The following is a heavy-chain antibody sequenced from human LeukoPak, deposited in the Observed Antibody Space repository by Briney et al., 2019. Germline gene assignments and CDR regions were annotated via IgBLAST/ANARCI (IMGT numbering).Heavy chain of an antibody. Sequence: PSETLSLTCTVSGGSISSSSYYWGWIRQPPGKGLEWIGSIYYSGSTYYNPSLKSRVTISVDTSKNQFSLKLSSVTAADTAVYYCARHFNGRRIVVVPAAIDYWGQGTLVTVSS. CDR2: IYYSGST. CDR3: ARHFNGRRIVVVPAAIDY. J-gene: IGHJ4*02. D-gene: IGHD2-2*01. CDR1: GGSISSSSYY. V-gene: IGHV4-39*01.